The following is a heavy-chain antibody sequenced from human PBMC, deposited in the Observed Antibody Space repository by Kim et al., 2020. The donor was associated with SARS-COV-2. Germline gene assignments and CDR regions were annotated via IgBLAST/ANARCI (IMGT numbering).Heavy chain of an antibody. D-gene: IGHD3-22*01. CDR3: ARDSSGYYLTGGYGMDV. Sequence: VKGRFTISRDKSKNTLYLQMNSRRAEDTAVYYCARDSSGYYLTGGYGMDVWGQGTTVTVSS. J-gene: IGHJ6*02. V-gene: IGHV3-30*07.